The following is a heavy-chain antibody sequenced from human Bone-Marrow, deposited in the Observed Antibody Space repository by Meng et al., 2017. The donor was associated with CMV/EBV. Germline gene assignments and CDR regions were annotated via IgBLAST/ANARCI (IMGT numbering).Heavy chain of an antibody. Sequence: ASVKVSCKASGYTFTSYDINWVRQATGQGLEWIGWMNPNSGNTGYAQKFQGRVTMTRNTSISTAYMELSSLRSEDTAVYYCARGGFGDCSSTSCFFYYYYYGMDVWGQGTTVTVSS. J-gene: IGHJ6*02. CDR2: MNPNSGNT. CDR3: ARGGFGDCSSTSCFFYYYYYGMDV. CDR1: GYTFTSYD. V-gene: IGHV1-8*01. D-gene: IGHD2-2*01.